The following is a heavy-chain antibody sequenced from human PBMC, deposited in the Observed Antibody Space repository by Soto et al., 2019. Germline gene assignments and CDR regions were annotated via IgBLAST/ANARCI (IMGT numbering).Heavy chain of an antibody. CDR1: GGSISDDTYY. CDR3: ARLHCDSPNCVPLDP. Sequence: QLQLQESGPGRVKPSETLSLTCTVSGGSISDDTYYWGWIRQPPGKGLEWIGSIYYSGTSSYNPSLKSRVTMSVDTSKKQLSLRLRSVTAAETAVYYCARLHCDSPNCVPLDPWGQGTLVIVSS. V-gene: IGHV4-39*01. D-gene: IGHD2-2*01. J-gene: IGHJ5*02. CDR2: IYYSGTS.